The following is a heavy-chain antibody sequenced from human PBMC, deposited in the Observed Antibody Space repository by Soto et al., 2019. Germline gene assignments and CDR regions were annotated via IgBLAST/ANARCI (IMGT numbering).Heavy chain of an antibody. Sequence: QVQLVQSGAEVKKPGSSVKVSCKASGGTFSSYTISWVRQAPGHGLEWMGRIIPILGIANYAQKFQGRVTNTADKSTSTAYMELSSLRSEDTAVYYCARHYGDYTPTDYYYMDAWGKGTTVTVSS. CDR3: ARHYGDYTPTDYYYMDA. D-gene: IGHD4-17*01. CDR2: IIPILGIA. V-gene: IGHV1-69*02. CDR1: GGTFSSYT. J-gene: IGHJ6*03.